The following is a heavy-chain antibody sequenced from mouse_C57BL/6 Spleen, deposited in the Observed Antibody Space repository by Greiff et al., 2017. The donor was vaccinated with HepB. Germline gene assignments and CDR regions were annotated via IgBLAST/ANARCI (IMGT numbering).Heavy chain of an antibody. D-gene: IGHD1-1*01. CDR2: IDPETGGT. CDR1: GYTFTDYE. V-gene: IGHV1-15*01. J-gene: IGHJ1*03. Sequence: VKLLESGAELVRPGASVTLSCKASGYTFTDYEMHWVKQTPVHGLEWIGAIDPETGGTAYNQKFKGKAILTADKSSSTAYMELRSLTSEDSAVYYCTRADYGSTHWYFDVWGTGTTVTVSS. CDR3: TRADYGSTHWYFDV.